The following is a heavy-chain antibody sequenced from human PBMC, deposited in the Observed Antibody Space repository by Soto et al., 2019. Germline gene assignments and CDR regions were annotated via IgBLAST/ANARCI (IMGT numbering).Heavy chain of an antibody. Sequence: SETLSLTCTVSGGSISSSSYYWGWIRQPPWKGLEWIGSIYYSGSTYYNPSLKSRVTISVDTSKNQFSLKLSSVTAADTAVYYCARRRRQLVGGYYFDYWGQGTLVTVSS. CDR3: ARRRRQLVGGYYFDY. J-gene: IGHJ4*02. V-gene: IGHV4-39*01. CDR1: GGSISSSSYY. D-gene: IGHD6-6*01. CDR2: IYYSGST.